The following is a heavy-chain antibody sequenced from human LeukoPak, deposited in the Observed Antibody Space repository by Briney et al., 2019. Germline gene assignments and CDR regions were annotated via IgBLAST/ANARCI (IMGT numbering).Heavy chain of an antibody. D-gene: IGHD4-17*01. CDR3: ARDAGDYDDYYYYYYMDV. J-gene: IGHJ6*03. Sequence: ASVKVSCKASGYTFTGYFIHWVRQAPGQGREWMGWINPNSAGTNYAQKFQGRVTMTRDTSISTAYMELSRLRSDDTAVYYCARDAGDYDDYYYYYYMDVWGKGTTVTVSS. CDR2: INPNSAGT. CDR1: GYTFTGYF. V-gene: IGHV1-2*02.